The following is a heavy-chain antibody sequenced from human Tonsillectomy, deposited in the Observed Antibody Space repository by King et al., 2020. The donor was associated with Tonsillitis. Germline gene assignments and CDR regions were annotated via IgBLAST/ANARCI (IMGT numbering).Heavy chain of an antibody. J-gene: IGHJ3*02. D-gene: IGHD3-9*01. CDR2: ISYDGSNK. V-gene: IGHV3-30-3*01. CDR3: ARDLNGRYSDAFDI. Sequence: VQLVESGGGVVQPGRSLRLSCAASGFTFSSYAMHWVRQAPGKGLEWVAVISYDGSNKYYADSVKGRFTISRDNSKNTLYLQMNSLRAEDTAVYYCARDLNGRYSDAFDIWGQGTMVTVSS. CDR1: GFTFSSYA.